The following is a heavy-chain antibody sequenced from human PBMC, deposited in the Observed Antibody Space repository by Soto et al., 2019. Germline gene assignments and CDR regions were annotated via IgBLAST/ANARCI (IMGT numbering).Heavy chain of an antibody. CDR2: INQDGSEK. CDR3: ASPQQWLAQRGDFDY. CDR1: GFTFSNYW. J-gene: IGHJ4*02. V-gene: IGHV3-7*05. D-gene: IGHD6-19*01. Sequence: EVQLVESGGGLVQPGGSLRLSCAASGFTFSNYWMSWVRQAPGKGLQWVANINQDGSEKYYVDSVKGRLTISRDNSKNSLYLQMNTLRAEDTAVYYCASPQQWLAQRGDFDYWGQGTLVTVSS.